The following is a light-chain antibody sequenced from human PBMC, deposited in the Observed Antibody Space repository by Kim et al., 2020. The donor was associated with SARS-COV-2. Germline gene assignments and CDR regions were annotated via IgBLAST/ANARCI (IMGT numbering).Light chain of an antibody. V-gene: IGLV2-11*01. CDR2: DVS. CDR3: CSYAGSYTWV. Sequence: GQSFTISCTGTSADVTAYNFVSWYQHSPGNAPKHVIYDVSKRPSGVPDRFSGSRSGNTASLTISGLQSEDEAHYFCCSYAGSYTWVFGGGTELTVL. J-gene: IGLJ3*02. CDR1: SADVTAYNF.